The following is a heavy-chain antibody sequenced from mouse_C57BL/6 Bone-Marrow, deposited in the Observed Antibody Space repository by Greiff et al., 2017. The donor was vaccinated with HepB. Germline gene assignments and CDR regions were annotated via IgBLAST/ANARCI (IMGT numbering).Heavy chain of an antibody. Sequence: VQLQQSGPELVKPGASVKMSCKASGYTFTSYVMHWVKQKPGQGLEWIGYIYPYNDGTKYNEKFKGKATLTSDKSSSTAYMELSSLTSEDSAVYYCARLYGSSLYYFDYWGQGTTLTVSS. D-gene: IGHD1-1*01. CDR3: ARLYGSSLYYFDY. CDR2: IYPYNDGT. CDR1: GYTFTSYV. J-gene: IGHJ2*01. V-gene: IGHV1-14*01.